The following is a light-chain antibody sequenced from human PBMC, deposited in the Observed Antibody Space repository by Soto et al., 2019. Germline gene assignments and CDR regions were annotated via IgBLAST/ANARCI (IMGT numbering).Light chain of an antibody. V-gene: IGKV1-39*01. Sequence: IHMTQSAATMSASLGDRVPITCRASQSISSYLNWYQQKPGKAPKLLIYAASSLQSGVPSRFSGSGSGTDFTLTISRLEPEDFAVYYCQHYYTSYTTFGQGTKVDIK. CDR1: QSISSY. J-gene: IGKJ1*01. CDR2: AAS. CDR3: QHYYTSYTT.